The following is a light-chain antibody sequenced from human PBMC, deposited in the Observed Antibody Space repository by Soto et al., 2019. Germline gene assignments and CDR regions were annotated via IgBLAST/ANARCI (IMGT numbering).Light chain of an antibody. J-gene: IGKJ4*01. CDR3: QQYGSTPLT. CDR1: QSVSRNY. CDR2: GAS. V-gene: IGKV3-20*01. Sequence: EIVLTQSPGTLSLSPGGRATLSCRASQSVSRNYVAWYQQKPGQSPMLLIYGASNRASGIPDRFSGSASGADFTLSIARLEPEDFAMYYCQQYGSTPLTFGGGTKVEIK.